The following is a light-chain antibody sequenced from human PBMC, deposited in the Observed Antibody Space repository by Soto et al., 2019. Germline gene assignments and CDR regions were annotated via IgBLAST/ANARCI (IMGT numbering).Light chain of an antibody. Sequence: QSALTQPASVSGSPGQSITISCTGTSSDVGGYNYVSWYQQHPGKAPKLIIYDVSNRPSGVSNHFSGSKSGNTASLTISGLQAEDEADYYCSSYTSSTTLKVFGGGTKVTVL. CDR3: SSYTSSTTLKV. CDR2: DVS. CDR1: SSDVGGYNY. J-gene: IGLJ2*01. V-gene: IGLV2-14*01.